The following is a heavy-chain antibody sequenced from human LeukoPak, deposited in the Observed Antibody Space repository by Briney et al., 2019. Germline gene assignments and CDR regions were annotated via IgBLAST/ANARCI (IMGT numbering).Heavy chain of an antibody. D-gene: IGHD3-16*01. Sequence: PGGSLRLSCAASGFTFSSYSMNWVRQAPGKGLKWVSSISSSSSYIYYADSVKGRFTISRDNAKNSLYLQMNSLRAEDTAVYYCARDWGYYYYYGMDVWGQGTTVTVSS. V-gene: IGHV3-21*01. CDR3: ARDWGYYYYYGMDV. CDR2: ISSSSSYI. J-gene: IGHJ6*02. CDR1: GFTFSSYS.